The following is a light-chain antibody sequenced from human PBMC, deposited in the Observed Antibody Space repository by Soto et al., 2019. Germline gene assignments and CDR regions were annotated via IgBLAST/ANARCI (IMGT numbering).Light chain of an antibody. CDR1: TSDVGGYNY. Sequence: QSVLTQPASVSGSPGQSIAISCTGTTSDVGGYNYVSWYQQHPGKVPKLLIHEVSNRPSGVYNRFSGSKSGNTASLTISGIQAEDEADYYCISKTSTIRYVFGDGTKVTVL. J-gene: IGLJ1*01. V-gene: IGLV2-14*01. CDR3: ISKTSTIRYV. CDR2: EVS.